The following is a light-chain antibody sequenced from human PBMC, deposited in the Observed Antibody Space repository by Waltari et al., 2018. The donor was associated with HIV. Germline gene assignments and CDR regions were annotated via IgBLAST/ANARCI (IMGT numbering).Light chain of an antibody. J-gene: IGLJ3*02. CDR2: GNS. V-gene: IGLV1-40*01. CDR3: QSYDSSLEGV. Sequence: QSVLTQPPSVSGAPGQRVTISCTGSSSNTGAGYDVHWYQQLPGTAPKLLIYGNSNRPSGVPDRFSGSKSGTSASLAITGLQAEDEADYYCQSYDSSLEGVFGGGTKLTVL. CDR1: SSNTGAGYD.